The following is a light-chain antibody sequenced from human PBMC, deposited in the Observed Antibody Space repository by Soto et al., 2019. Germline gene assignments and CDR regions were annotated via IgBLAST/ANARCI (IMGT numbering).Light chain of an antibody. V-gene: IGKV3-15*01. CDR1: QSVSSD. CDR2: GAS. Sequence: VVVTQSPATLSLSPGERATLSCRASQSVSSDLAWYHQKPGQAPRLLIYGASTRATGIPARFSGSGSGTEVTLTIISLQSEDFAVYYCQQDNNRPRTFGQGTKVDIK. CDR3: QQDNNRPRT. J-gene: IGKJ1*01.